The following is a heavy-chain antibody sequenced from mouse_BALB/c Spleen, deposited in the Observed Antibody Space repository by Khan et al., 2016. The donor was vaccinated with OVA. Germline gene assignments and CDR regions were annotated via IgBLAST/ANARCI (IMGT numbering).Heavy chain of an antibody. CDR2: INTHSGVP. CDR1: GYTFTTAG. Sequence: QIQLVQSGPELKKPGETVRISCKASGYTFTTAGIQWVQKMPGKGLKWIGWINTHSGVPKYAEDFKGRFAFSLEISVNTAYLQITNLKNEDTATYCCARGGAAYDRNDGGAREYWGQGTSVTVSS. CDR3: ARGGAAYDRNDGGAREY. D-gene: IGHD2-14*01. V-gene: IGHV9-4*02. J-gene: IGHJ4*01.